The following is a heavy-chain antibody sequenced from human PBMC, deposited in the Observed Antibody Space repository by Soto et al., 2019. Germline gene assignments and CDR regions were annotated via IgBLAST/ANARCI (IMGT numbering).Heavy chain of an antibody. CDR1: GGSFSGYY. V-gene: IGHV4-34*01. CDR3: ARGHRDNWFDP. CDR2: INHSGST. Sequence: SETLSLTCAVYGGSFSGYYWSWIRQPPGKGLEWIGEINHSGSTNYNPSLKSRVTISVDTSKNQFSLKLSSVTAADTAVYYCARGHRDNWFDPWGQGTLVTVSS. J-gene: IGHJ5*02.